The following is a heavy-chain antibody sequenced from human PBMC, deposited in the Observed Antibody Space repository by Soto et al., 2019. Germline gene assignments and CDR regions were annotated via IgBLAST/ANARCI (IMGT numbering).Heavy chain of an antibody. CDR3: ARAFSVANTNYYYYGMDV. CDR2: IWYDGSNK. V-gene: IGHV3-33*01. D-gene: IGHD6-19*01. CDR1: GFTFSSYG. J-gene: IGHJ6*02. Sequence: QVQLVESGGGVVQPGRSLRLSCAASGFTFSSYGMHWVRQAPGKGLEWGAVIWYDGSNKYYADSVKGRFTISRDNSKNTLYLQMNSLRAEDTAVYYCARAFSVANTNYYYYGMDVWGQGTTVTVSS.